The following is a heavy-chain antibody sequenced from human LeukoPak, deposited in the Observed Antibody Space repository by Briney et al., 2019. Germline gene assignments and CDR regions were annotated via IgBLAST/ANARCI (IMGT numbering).Heavy chain of an antibody. J-gene: IGHJ5*02. CDR1: GGSISTYY. CDR3: ARGRRRLLINWFDP. CDR2: IYYSGST. V-gene: IGHV4-59*01. D-gene: IGHD6-25*01. Sequence: SETLSLTCTVSGGSISTYYWSWIRQPPGKGLEWIGSIYYSGSTNYNPSLKSRVSISLETSKNQFSLKLSSVTAADTAVYYCARGRRRLLINWFDPWGQGTLVTVSS.